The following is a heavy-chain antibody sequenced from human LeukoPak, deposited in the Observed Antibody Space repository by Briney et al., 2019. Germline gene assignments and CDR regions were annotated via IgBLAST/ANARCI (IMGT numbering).Heavy chain of an antibody. Sequence: RPGGSLRLSCAASGFTFSSYWMSWVRQAPGKGLEWVANIKQDGSEKYYVDSVKGRFTISRDNAKNSLYLQMNSLRAEDTAVYYCARDRYCSSTSCPSWFDPWGQGTLVTVSS. V-gene: IGHV3-7*01. CDR3: ARDRYCSSTSCPSWFDP. J-gene: IGHJ5*02. D-gene: IGHD2-2*01. CDR1: GFTFSSYW. CDR2: IKQDGSEK.